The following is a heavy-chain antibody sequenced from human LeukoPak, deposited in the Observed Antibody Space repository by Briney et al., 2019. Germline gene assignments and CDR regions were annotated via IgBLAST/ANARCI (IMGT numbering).Heavy chain of an antibody. CDR1: GGSISSSSYY. D-gene: IGHD3-16*02. CDR3: ARQHYDYVWGSYRSRAFDY. J-gene: IGHJ4*02. Sequence: PSETLSLTCTVSGGSISSSSYYWGWIRQPPGKGLEWIGSIYYSGSTYYNPSLKSRVTISVDTSKNQFSLKLSSVTAADTAVYYCARQHYDYVWGSYRSRAFDYWGQGTLVTVSS. V-gene: IGHV4-39*01. CDR2: IYYSGST.